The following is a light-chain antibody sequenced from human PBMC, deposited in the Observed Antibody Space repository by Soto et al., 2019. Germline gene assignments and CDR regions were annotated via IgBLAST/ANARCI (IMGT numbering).Light chain of an antibody. J-gene: IGLJ3*02. V-gene: IGLV1-40*01. CDR2: GNS. CDR3: QSYDSSPASV. CDR1: SSNIGAGYD. Sequence: QSALTQPPSVSGAPGQRVTISCTGSSSNIGAGYDVHWYQQLPGTAPKLLIYGNSNRPSGVPDRFSGSKSGTSASLAITGLQAEDEADYYCQSYDSSPASVFGGGTKVTVL.